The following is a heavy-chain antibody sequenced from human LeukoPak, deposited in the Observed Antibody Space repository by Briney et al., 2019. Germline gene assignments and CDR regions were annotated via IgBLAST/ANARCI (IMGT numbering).Heavy chain of an antibody. Sequence: PGGSLRLSCAASGFTFSSYGMSWVRQAPGKGLEWVSAISGSGGSTYYADSVKGRFTISRDNSKNTLYLQMNSLRAEDTAVYYCARDYYDFWSGYYYYYYYYMDVWGKGTTVTVSS. CDR3: ARDYYDFWSGYYYYYYYYMDV. CDR2: ISGSGGST. J-gene: IGHJ6*03. D-gene: IGHD3-3*01. CDR1: GFTFSSYG. V-gene: IGHV3-23*01.